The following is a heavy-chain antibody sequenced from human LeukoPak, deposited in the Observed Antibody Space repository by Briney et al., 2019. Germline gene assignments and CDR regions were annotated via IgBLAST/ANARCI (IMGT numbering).Heavy chain of an antibody. CDR3: ARDFSGSYPETFDI. J-gene: IGHJ3*02. V-gene: IGHV3-21*01. D-gene: IGHD1-26*01. CDR2: ISSSSSYI. Sequence: GGSLRLSCAASGFTFSSYSMNCVRQAPGKGLEWVSSISSSSSYIYYADSVKGRFTISRDNAKNSLYLQMNSLRAEDTAVYYCARDFSGSYPETFDIWGQGTMVTVSS. CDR1: GFTFSSYS.